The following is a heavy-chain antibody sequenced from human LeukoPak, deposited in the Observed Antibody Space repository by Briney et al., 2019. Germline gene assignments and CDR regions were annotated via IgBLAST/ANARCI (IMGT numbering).Heavy chain of an antibody. J-gene: IGHJ4*02. D-gene: IGHD6-13*01. CDR2: FDPEDGET. Sequence: ASVKVSYKVSGYTLTELSMHWVRQAPGKGLEWMGGFDPEDGETIYAQKFQGRVTMTEDTSTDTAYMELSSLRSEDTAVYYCATVIAAAGAWYYFDYWGQGTLVTVSS. CDR1: GYTLTELS. CDR3: ATVIAAAGAWYYFDY. V-gene: IGHV1-24*01.